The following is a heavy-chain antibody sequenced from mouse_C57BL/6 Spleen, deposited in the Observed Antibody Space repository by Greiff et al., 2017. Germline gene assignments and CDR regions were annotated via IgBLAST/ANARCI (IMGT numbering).Heavy chain of an antibody. CDR1: GYSITSGYY. CDR2: ISYDGSN. CDR3: ARGGYGNYVWFAY. Sequence: EVQLQESGPGLVKPSQSLSLTCSVTGYSITSGYYWNWIRQFPGNKLEWMGYISYDGSNNYNPSLQNRISITRDTSKNQFFLKLNSVTTEDTATYYCARGGYGNYVWFAYWGQGTLVTVSA. D-gene: IGHD2-1*01. V-gene: IGHV3-6*01. J-gene: IGHJ3*01.